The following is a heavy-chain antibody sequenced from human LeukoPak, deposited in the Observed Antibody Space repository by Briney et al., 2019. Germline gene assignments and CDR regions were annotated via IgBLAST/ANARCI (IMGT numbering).Heavy chain of an antibody. CDR1: GFTFSSYG. J-gene: IGHJ4*02. CDR3: ARDTFIKGSSGYYSDPLVIDY. D-gene: IGHD3-22*01. Sequence: PGGSLRLSCAASGFTFSSYGMHWVRQAPGKGLEWVAFIRYDGSNKYYADSVKGRFAISRDNSKNTLYLQMNSLRAEDTAVYYCARDTFIKGSSGYYSDPLVIDYWGQGTLVTVSS. CDR2: IRYDGSNK. V-gene: IGHV3-30*02.